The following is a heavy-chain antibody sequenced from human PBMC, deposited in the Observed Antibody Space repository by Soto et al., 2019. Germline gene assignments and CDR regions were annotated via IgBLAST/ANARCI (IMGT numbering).Heavy chain of an antibody. D-gene: IGHD3-22*01. CDR3: ARGDYYDSSGSLSPLYDY. V-gene: IGHV4-34*01. J-gene: IGHJ4*02. CDR1: GGSFSGYY. Sequence: LSLTCAVYGGSFSGYYWSWIRQPPGKGLEWIGEINHSGSTNYNPSLKSRVTISVDTSKNQFSLKLSSVTAADTAVYYCARGDYYDSSGSLSPLYDYWGQGTLVTVSS. CDR2: INHSGST.